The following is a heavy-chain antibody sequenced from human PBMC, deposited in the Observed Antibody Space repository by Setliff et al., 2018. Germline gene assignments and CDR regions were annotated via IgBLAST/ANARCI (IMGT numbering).Heavy chain of an antibody. J-gene: IGHJ4*02. CDR2: ISPSGST. Sequence: SETLSLTCSVSGASITSGGFYWTWIRQPAGKGLEWIGHISPSGSTTYNPSVKSRVTISLDTSKNHFSLKLDSVTAADTAVYYCARGVSGVSWTPRYWGRGTLVTVSS. V-gene: IGHV4-61*09. D-gene: IGHD2-15*01. CDR1: GASITSGGFY. CDR3: ARGVSGVSWTPRY.